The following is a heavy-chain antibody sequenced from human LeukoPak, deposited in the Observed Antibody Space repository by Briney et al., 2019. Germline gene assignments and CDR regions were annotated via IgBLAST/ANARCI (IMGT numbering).Heavy chain of an antibody. V-gene: IGHV3-21*01. Sequence: GGSLRLSCAASGFTFSSYSMNWVRQAPGKGLEWVSSISSSSSYIYYADSVKGRFTISRDNAKNSLYLQMNSLRAEDTAVYYCARDNPMTPLPFDYWAREPWSPSPQ. J-gene: IGHJ4*02. CDR1: GFTFSSYS. CDR3: ARDNPMTPLPFDY. CDR2: ISSSSSYI.